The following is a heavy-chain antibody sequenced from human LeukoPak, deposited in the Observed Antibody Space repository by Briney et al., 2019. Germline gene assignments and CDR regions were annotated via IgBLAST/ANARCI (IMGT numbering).Heavy chain of an antibody. D-gene: IGHD3-3*01. CDR2: IYPGDSDT. V-gene: IGHV5-51*01. J-gene: IGHJ5*02. Sequence: GESLKISCKGSGYSFTSYWIGWVRQMPGKGLEWMGIIYPGDSDTRYSPSFQGQVTISADKSISTAYLQWSSLKASDTAMYYCARLSYDFWSGYISMPNWFDPWGQGTLVTVSS. CDR3: ARLSYDFWSGYISMPNWFDP. CDR1: GYSFTSYW.